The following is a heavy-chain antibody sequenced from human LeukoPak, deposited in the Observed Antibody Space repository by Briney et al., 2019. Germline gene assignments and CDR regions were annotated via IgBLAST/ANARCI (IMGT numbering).Heavy chain of an antibody. CDR3: AKVDYWSPESYFDS. D-gene: IGHD1-1*01. V-gene: IGHV3-23*01. CDR1: GFPFRSYA. CDR2: ISDDEDT. J-gene: IGHJ4*02. Sequence: GGSLRLSCVASGFPFRSYAMTWVRQTPGKGLESVSVISDDEDTYYADSVKGRFTISRDNSQNTVFLQMNSLRVEDTAVYYCAKVDYWSPESYFDSWGQGTLVTASS.